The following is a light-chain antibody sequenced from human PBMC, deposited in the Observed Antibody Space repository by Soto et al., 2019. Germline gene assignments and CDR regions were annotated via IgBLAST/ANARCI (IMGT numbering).Light chain of an antibody. J-gene: IGLJ1*01. CDR2: DVT. Sequence: QSVLTQPASVSGSPGQSITISCTGTSSDVGGYDYVSWYQLHPGKAPKLMIYDVTKRPSGVPDRFSASKSGNTASLTISGLQADDEADYYCCSYAGSYSYVFGTGTKVTVL. V-gene: IGLV2-11*01. CDR3: CSYAGSYSYV. CDR1: SSDVGGYDY.